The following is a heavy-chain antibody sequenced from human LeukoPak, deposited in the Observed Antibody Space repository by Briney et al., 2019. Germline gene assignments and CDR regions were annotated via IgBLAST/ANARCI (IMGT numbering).Heavy chain of an antibody. CDR1: GYAFTSYG. Sequence: ASVKVSCKASGYAFTSYGISWVRQAPGQGLEWMGWLSASNGNTNYAQKVRGRVTMTTDTSTNTAYLELTSLRSDDTAVYYCARDLRELMGGDYYFDYWGQGTLVTVSP. CDR2: LSASNGNT. J-gene: IGHJ4*02. D-gene: IGHD2-8*01. V-gene: IGHV1-18*01. CDR3: ARDLRELMGGDYYFDY.